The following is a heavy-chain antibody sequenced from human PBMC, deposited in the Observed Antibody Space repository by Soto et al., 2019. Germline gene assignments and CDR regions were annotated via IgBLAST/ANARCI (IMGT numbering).Heavy chain of an antibody. D-gene: IGHD6-25*01. CDR3: ARPVQRPIRGEAFDI. CDR1: GGSISRSSNY. CDR2: SSHSGST. J-gene: IGHJ3*02. Sequence: QLRLQESGPGLVQPSETLSLTCTVSGGSISRSSNYWGWIRQPPGKGLEWIGTSSHSGSTYYNPSLKSRVTMSVDTSKNQFSLNLSSVTAADTAVYFCARPVQRPIRGEAFDIWGQGAMVTVSS. V-gene: IGHV4-39*01.